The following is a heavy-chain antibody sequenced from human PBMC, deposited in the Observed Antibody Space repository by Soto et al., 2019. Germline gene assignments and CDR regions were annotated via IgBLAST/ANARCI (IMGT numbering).Heavy chain of an antibody. CDR2: IWNDGSGY. D-gene: IGHD6-13*01. CDR3: ARRQISPPTRGAAAARGGMDV. CDR1: GFTFNNYG. V-gene: IGHV3-33*01. J-gene: IGHJ6*02. Sequence: QVQLVESGGGVVQPGGSLRLSCAASGFTFNNYGMHWVRQAPGKGLEWVAGIWNDGSGYYYATSVKGRFTISTDKSKTTLYLQMSSLRAEDTAVYFCARRQISPPTRGAAAARGGMDVWGQGTTVTVSS.